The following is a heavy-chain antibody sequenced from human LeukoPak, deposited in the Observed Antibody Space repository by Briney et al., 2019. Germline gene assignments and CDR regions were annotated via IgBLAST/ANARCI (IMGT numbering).Heavy chain of an antibody. CDR2: ISSSSSTI. CDR3: ARRLPWFGESYYYYYMDD. CDR1: GFTFSSYS. D-gene: IGHD3-10*01. V-gene: IGHV3-48*01. Sequence: PGGSLRLSCAASGFTFSSYSMNWVRQAPGKGLEWISYISSSSSTIYYADSVKGRFTISRDNAKNSLYLQMNSLRAEDTAVYYCARRLPWFGESYYYYYMDDWGTGTTVTVSS. J-gene: IGHJ6*03.